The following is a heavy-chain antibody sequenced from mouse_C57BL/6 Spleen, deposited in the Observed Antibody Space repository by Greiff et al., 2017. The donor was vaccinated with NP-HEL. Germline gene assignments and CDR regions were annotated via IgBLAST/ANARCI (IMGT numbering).Heavy chain of an antibody. CDR2: IDPSDSYT. Sequence: QVQLKQPGAELVKPGASVKLSCKASGYTFTSYWMQWVKQRPGQGLEWIGEIDPSDSYTNYNQKFKGKATLTVDTSSSTAYMQLSSLTSEDSAVYYCARSYYGSSYFDDWGQGTTLTVSS. J-gene: IGHJ2*01. D-gene: IGHD1-1*01. V-gene: IGHV1-50*01. CDR1: GYTFTSYW. CDR3: ARSYYGSSYFDD.